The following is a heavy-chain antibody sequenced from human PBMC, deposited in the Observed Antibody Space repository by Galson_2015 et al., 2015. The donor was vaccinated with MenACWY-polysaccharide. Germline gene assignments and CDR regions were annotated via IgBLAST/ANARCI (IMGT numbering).Heavy chain of an antibody. CDR2: SGSGGGL. D-gene: IGHD6-13*01. V-gene: IGHV3-23*01. CDR1: GFSFSANG. Sequence: SLRLSCAASGFSFSANGMSWVRQAPGRGLEWVSGSGSGGGLYYADSVKGRFTVSSDNSKNTLYLQMNNLRAEDTAVYYCAKVGPRSSWTMGIDYWGQGTLVTVSS. J-gene: IGHJ4*02. CDR3: AKVGPRSSWTMGIDY.